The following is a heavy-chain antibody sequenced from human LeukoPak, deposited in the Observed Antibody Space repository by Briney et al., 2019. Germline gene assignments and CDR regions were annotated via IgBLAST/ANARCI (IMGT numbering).Heavy chain of an antibody. CDR1: GFTFSSYW. CDR3: ATDRRGSNDY. CDR2: MRQDGNEK. Sequence: PGGSLRLSCVASGFTFSSYWMTWLRQAPGKGLEWVANMRQDGNEKYYVDSVRGRFTISRDNAKNSLYLQMNSLRAEAKAVYYCATDRRGSNDYWGQGTLVTVSP. D-gene: IGHD3-10*01. J-gene: IGHJ4*02. V-gene: IGHV3-7*01.